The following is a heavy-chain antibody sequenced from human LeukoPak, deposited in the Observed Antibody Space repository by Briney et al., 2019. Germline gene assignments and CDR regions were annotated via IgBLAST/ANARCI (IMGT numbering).Heavy chain of an antibody. CDR1: GGSFRGHY. J-gene: IGHJ4*02. D-gene: IGHD3-10*01. CDR3: ARPRYGSGSLDS. Sequence: SETLSLTCAIYGGSFRGHYWTWIRQPPGKGLEWIGEINHSGSTTYNPSLNSRVTIAVDTSKNQFSLKPSSVAAADTSVYYCARPRYGSGSLDSWGQGTLVTVSS. CDR2: INHSGST. V-gene: IGHV4-34*01.